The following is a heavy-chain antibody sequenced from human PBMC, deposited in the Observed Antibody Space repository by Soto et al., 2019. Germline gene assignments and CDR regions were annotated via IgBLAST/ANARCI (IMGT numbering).Heavy chain of an antibody. CDR1: GFTFSSYS. Sequence: GGSLRLSCAASGFTFSSYSMNWVRQAPGKGLEWVSSISSSSSYIYYADSVKGRFTISRDNAKNSLYLQMNSLRAEDTAVYYCAREMAAATGVYFDYWGQGTLVTVSS. CDR2: ISSSSSYI. D-gene: IGHD6-13*01. CDR3: AREMAAATGVYFDY. J-gene: IGHJ4*02. V-gene: IGHV3-21*01.